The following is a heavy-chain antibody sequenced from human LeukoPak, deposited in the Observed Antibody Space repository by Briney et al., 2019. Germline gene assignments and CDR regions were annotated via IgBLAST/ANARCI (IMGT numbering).Heavy chain of an antibody. V-gene: IGHV5-51*07. Sequence: GESLKISCKTSGYSFTSYWIGWVHQVPGKGLEWMGIIYPRDSDTRYSPSFQGQVTISADKSITTAYLQWSSLKASDTAMYYCARMNAGVKDYWGQGTLVTVSS. J-gene: IGHJ4*02. D-gene: IGHD2-21*01. CDR3: ARMNAGVKDY. CDR1: GYSFTSYW. CDR2: IYPRDSDT.